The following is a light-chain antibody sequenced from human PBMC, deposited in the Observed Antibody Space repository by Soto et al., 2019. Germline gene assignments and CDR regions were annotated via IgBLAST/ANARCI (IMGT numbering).Light chain of an antibody. V-gene: IGLV2-14*01. J-gene: IGLJ2*01. CDR2: DVS. CDR3: SSFTSSGAVL. Sequence: QSVLTQPASVSESPGQSITISCTGTSSDVGAYNYVSWYQQHPGKAPKLMIYDVSDRPSGVSNRFSGPKSGNTASLTISGLQAEDEADYYCSSFTSSGAVLFGGGTKLTVL. CDR1: SSDVGAYNY.